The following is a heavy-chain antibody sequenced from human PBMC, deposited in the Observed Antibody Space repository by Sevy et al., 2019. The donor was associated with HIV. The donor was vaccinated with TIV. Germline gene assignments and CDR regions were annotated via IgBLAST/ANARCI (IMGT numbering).Heavy chain of an antibody. CDR3: AKGDSTFYGLVV. V-gene: IGHV3-23*01. D-gene: IGHD6-13*01. J-gene: IGHJ6*02. CDR2: ISGSGSST. CDR1: GFTFGTYA. Sequence: GGSLRLSCAASGFTFGTYAMSWVRQAPGKGLEWVSAISGSGSSTYYADSLKGRFTIFRDNSKHTLSLQMNTLRAGDTAVYYCAKGDSTFYGLVVWGQGTTVTVSS.